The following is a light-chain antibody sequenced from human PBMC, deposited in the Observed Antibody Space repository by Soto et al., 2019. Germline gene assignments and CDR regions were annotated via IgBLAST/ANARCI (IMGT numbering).Light chain of an antibody. J-gene: IGKJ1*01. CDR2: AAS. CDR3: QQYDSSLEWT. CDR1: QSVSSSY. Sequence: EIVLTQSPGTLSLSLGERATLSCRASQSVSSSYLAWYQQKPGQAPRLLIYAASSRATGIPDRFSGSGSETDFTLTISRLEPEDFAVYYCQQYDSSLEWTFGQGTKVGIK. V-gene: IGKV3-20*01.